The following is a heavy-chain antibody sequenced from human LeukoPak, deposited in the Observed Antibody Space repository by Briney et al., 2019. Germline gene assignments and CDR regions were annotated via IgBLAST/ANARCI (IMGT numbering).Heavy chain of an antibody. CDR1: GSSVSSDEYY. V-gene: IGHV4-31*03. CDR3: ARVKVSRFLEWFLDF. CDR2: VYYSGSS. Sequence: SETLSLTCTVSGSSVSSDEYYWSWVRQHPGKGLEWIGYVYYSGSSYYIPSLESRVTMSVEVSKNQFSLELRSVTAADTAMYYCARVKVSRFLEWFLDFWGPGALVTVSS. D-gene: IGHD3-3*01. J-gene: IGHJ4*02.